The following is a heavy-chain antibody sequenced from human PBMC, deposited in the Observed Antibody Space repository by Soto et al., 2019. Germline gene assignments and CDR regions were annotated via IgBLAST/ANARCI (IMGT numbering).Heavy chain of an antibody. V-gene: IGHV1-69*05. J-gene: IGHJ6*02. Sequence: SVKVSCKASGGTFSSYAISWVRQAPGQGLEWMGGIIPIFGTANYAQKFQGRVTMTRDTSTSTAYMELSSLRSEDTAVNFCARSERLVIAYGMDVWGQGTTVTVSS. D-gene: IGHD3-9*01. CDR3: ARSERLVIAYGMDV. CDR1: GGTFSSYA. CDR2: IIPIFGTA.